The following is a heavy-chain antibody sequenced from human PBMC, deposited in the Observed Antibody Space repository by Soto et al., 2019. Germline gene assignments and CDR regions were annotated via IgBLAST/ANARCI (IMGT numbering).Heavy chain of an antibody. CDR2: IKSKIAGGTT. J-gene: IGHJ4*02. CDR1: GFTFSNGW. CDR3: TTDCTQRFWDGGPGYAVQTKIQDS. V-gene: IGHV3-15*01. D-gene: IGHD5-12*01. Sequence: EVQLVESGGGLVKPGGSLRLSCAASGFTFSNGWMSWVRQAPGKGLEWVGRIKSKIAGGTTDYSAPVKGRFTISRDDSRESMYHQMTSQMTESTAVYYRTTDCTQRFWDGGPGYAVQTKIQDSGGRGTRLTVS.